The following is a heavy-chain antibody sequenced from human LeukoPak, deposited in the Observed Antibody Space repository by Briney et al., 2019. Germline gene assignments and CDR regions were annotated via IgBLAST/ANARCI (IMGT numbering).Heavy chain of an antibody. J-gene: IGHJ5*02. CDR2: ISYDGTNK. V-gene: IGHV3-30*18. CDR3: AKDYSTGRDYWGNWFDP. CDR1: GFTFSNYG. D-gene: IGHD3-10*01. Sequence: GGSLRLSCAASGFTFSNYGMHWVRQAPGKGLEWVAVISYDGTNKYYADSVKGRFTISRDHSKNTLYLQMNSLRAKDTAVYYCAKDYSTGRDYWGNWFDPWGQGTLVTVSS.